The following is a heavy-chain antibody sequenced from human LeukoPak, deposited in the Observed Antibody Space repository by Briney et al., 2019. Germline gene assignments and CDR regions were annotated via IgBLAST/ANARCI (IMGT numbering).Heavy chain of an antibody. V-gene: IGHV3-48*01. Sequence: PGGSLRLSFAASGFTFSSYSMNWVRQAPGKGLEWVSYISSSSSTIYYADSVKGRFTISRDNAKNSLYLQMNSLRAEDTAVYYCARDQPSPIAVAGPFDYWGQGTLVTVSS. CDR1: GFTFSSYS. CDR3: ARDQPSPIAVAGPFDY. CDR2: ISSSSSTI. D-gene: IGHD6-19*01. J-gene: IGHJ4*02.